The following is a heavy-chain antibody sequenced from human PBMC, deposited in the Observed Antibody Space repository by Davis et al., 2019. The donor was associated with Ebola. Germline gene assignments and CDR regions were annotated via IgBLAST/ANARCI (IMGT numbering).Heavy chain of an antibody. V-gene: IGHV1-2*06. CDR1: GYTFTGYY. CDR3: ASSTGPSSGWYWFDP. CDR2: INPNSGGT. Sequence: AASVKVPCKASGYTFTGYYMHWVRQAPGQGLEWMGRINPNSGGTNYAQKFQGRVTMTRDTSISTAYMELSRLRSDDTAVYYCASSTGPSSGWYWFDPWGQGTLVTVSS. D-gene: IGHD6-19*01. J-gene: IGHJ5*02.